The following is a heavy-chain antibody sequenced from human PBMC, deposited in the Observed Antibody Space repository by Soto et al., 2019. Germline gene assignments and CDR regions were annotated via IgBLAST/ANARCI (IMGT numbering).Heavy chain of an antibody. CDR2: IYYSGST. Sequence: SETLSLTXTVSGGSVSSGSYYWSWIRQPPGKGLEWIGYIYYSGSTNYNPSLKSRVTIPVDTSKNQFSLKLSSVTAADTAVYYCASGIDYGGENSPVDYWGQGTLVTVSS. CDR1: GGSVSSGSYY. J-gene: IGHJ4*02. D-gene: IGHD4-17*01. V-gene: IGHV4-61*01. CDR3: ASGIDYGGENSPVDY.